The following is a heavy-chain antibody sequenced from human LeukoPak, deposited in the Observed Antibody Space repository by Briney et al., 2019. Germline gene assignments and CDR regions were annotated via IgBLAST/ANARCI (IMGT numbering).Heavy chain of an antibody. J-gene: IGHJ4*02. CDR3: ARDPAKTYYYDP. CDR1: GYTFTGYY. D-gene: IGHD3-22*01. V-gene: IGHV1-2*02. CDR2: INPNNGGT. Sequence: ASVKASCEASGYTFTGYYLHWVRQAPGQGLEWMGWINPNNGGTKHAQKFQGRFTMSRDTSISTAYMELSRLTSDDTAVYYCARDPAKTYYYDPWGQGTLVIVSS.